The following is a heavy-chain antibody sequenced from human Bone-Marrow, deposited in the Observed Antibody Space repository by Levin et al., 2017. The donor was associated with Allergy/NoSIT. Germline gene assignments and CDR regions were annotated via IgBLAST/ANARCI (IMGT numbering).Heavy chain of an antibody. J-gene: IGHJ6*02. CDR3: ARVVSSSSPAYYYYGLDV. D-gene: IGHD2-2*01. CDR1: GYTFNNFH. V-gene: IGHV1-18*01. CDR2: ISEYNGKT. Sequence: ASVKVSCKASGYTFNNFHITWVRQAPGQRLEWMGWISEYNGKTRYAQSLQGRVTMTTDTSTNTAYMELRSLKSDDTAVYYCARVVSSSSPAYYYYGLDVWGQGTTVTVSS.